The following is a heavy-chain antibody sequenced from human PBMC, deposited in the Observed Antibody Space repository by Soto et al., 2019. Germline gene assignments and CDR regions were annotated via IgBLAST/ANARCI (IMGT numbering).Heavy chain of an antibody. CDR1: GFTFSGHW. Sequence: EVQLVESGGDLVQPGGSLRLSCAASGFTFSGHWMHWVRQVPGKGLVWVSRINTDGGSTSYADSVKGRFTISRDNAKNTMFLQMTGIRVYETSVYYCAREAGYCSRTSCYRRAFDTWGQGTMVTVSS. CDR3: AREAGYCSRTSCYRRAFDT. J-gene: IGHJ3*02. CDR2: INTDGGST. V-gene: IGHV3-74*01. D-gene: IGHD2-2*01.